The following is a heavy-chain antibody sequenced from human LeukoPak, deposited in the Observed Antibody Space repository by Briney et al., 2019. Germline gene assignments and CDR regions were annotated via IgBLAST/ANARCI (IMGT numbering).Heavy chain of an antibody. Sequence: SETLSLTCAVYGGSFSYYYWSWIRQPPGKTLEWIGEINHSGSTYYNPSLKSRVTISVDTSKNQFSLKLSSVTAADTAVYYCAIRKYYDILTGYRKIPTSGFDPWGQGTLVTVSS. CDR2: INHSGST. D-gene: IGHD3-9*01. CDR1: GGSFSYYY. CDR3: AIRKYYDILTGYRKIPTSGFDP. J-gene: IGHJ5*02. V-gene: IGHV4-34*01.